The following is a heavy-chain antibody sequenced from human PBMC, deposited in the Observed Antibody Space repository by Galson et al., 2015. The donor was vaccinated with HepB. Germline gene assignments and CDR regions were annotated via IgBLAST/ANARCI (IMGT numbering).Heavy chain of an antibody. D-gene: IGHD2-2*01. CDR2: ISDDGSKN. Sequence: RLSCAASGFIFSSYGMHWVRQAPGKGLEWVAVISDDGSKNHYADSVKGRFTISRENSKNTLYLQMNSLRPEDTAVYYCAKDADIVLIAAAILDYWGQGTLVTVSP. V-gene: IGHV3-30*18. J-gene: IGHJ4*02. CDR1: GFIFSSYG. CDR3: AKDADIVLIAAAILDY.